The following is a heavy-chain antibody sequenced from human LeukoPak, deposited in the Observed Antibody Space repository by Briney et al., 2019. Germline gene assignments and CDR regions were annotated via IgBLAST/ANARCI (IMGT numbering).Heavy chain of an antibody. D-gene: IGHD3-9*01. CDR1: GYTFTSYD. CDR2: MNPNSGNT. Sequence: APVKVSCKASGYTFTSYDINWVRQATGQGLEWMGWMNPNSGNTGYAQKFQGRVTMTRNTSISTAYMELSSLRSEDTAVYYCARLYYDILTGYYNPDYWGQGTLVTVSS. CDR3: ARLYYDILTGYYNPDY. V-gene: IGHV1-8*01. J-gene: IGHJ4*02.